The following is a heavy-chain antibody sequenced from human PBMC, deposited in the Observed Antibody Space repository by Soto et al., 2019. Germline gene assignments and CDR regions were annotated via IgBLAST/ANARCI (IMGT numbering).Heavy chain of an antibody. CDR1: GGSISSYY. V-gene: IGHV4-59*01. D-gene: IGHD5-18*01. J-gene: IGHJ4*02. CDR2: VYYSGTT. CDR3: ARGVAMVIDYFDF. Sequence: SETLSLTCNVSGGSISSYYWSWIRQLPGKGLEWIGYVYYSGTTDYNPSLKSRVTISLDTSKNQFSLKLSTVTAADTAVYYCARGVAMVIDYFDFWGRGTLVTVSS.